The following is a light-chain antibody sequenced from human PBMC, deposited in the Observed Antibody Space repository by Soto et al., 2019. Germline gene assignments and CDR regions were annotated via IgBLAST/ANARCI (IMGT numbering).Light chain of an antibody. CDR2: DTS. CDR1: TAAVTSNHH. V-gene: IGLV7-46*01. CDR3: LISYNAARV. J-gene: IGLJ3*02. Sequence: QAVVTQEPSLTVSPGGRVTLTCGSSTAAVTSNHHPYRFLQKAAEDPRILIYDTSNKHSCTHARISGSLLGDKAALTLSGAQPGDEVQYYWLISYNAARVFGRRTKLTLL.